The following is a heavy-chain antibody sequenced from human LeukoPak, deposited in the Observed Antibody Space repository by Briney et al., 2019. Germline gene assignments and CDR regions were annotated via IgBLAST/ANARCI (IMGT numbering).Heavy chain of an antibody. Sequence: SSETLSLTCIVSGGSIGNYYWNWIRQPPGKGLEWIGYTSYSGNTIYNPSLKSRVTISIDPFKNQLSLKVTSVAAADTAVYYCARDHGYFGMDVWGQGTTVTISS. CDR3: ARDHGYFGMDV. V-gene: IGHV4-59*01. CDR1: GGSIGNYY. CDR2: TSYSGNT. J-gene: IGHJ6*02.